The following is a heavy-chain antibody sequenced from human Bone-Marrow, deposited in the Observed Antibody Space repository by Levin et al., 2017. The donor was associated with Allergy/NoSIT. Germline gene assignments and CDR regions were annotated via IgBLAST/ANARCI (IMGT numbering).Heavy chain of an antibody. V-gene: IGHV4-34*01. D-gene: IGHD3-9*01. J-gene: IGHJ4*02. CDR2: INHSGST. Sequence: PSETLSLTCAVYGGSFSGYYWSWIRQPPGKGLEWIGEINHSGSTNYNPSLKSRVTISVDTSKNQFSLKLSSVTAADTAVYYCARGGILTGYRFDYWGQGTLVTVSS. CDR3: ARGGILTGYRFDY. CDR1: GGSFSGYY.